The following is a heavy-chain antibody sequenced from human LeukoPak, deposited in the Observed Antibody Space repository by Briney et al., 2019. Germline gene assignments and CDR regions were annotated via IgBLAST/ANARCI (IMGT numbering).Heavy chain of an antibody. J-gene: IGHJ3*02. CDR2: IYSGGST. Sequence: GGSLRLSCAASGFTVSSNYMSWVRQAPGKGLEWVSVIYSGGSTYYADSVKGRFTISRDNSKNTLYLQMNSLRAEDTAVYYCARDFASLRYASAFDIWGQGTMVTVSS. CDR3: ARDFASLRYASAFDI. D-gene: IGHD2-8*01. V-gene: IGHV3-53*01. CDR1: GFTVSSNY.